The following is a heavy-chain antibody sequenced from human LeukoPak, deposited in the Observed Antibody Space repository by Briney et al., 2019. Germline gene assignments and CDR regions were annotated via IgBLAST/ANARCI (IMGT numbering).Heavy chain of an antibody. CDR2: ISGSGGST. D-gene: IGHD3-22*01. CDR3: AKHILTYDSSGYVHFDY. V-gene: IGHV3-23*01. CDR1: GFTFSSYA. Sequence: PGGSLRLSCAASGFTFSSYAMSWVRQAPGKGLEWVSAISGSGGSTYYADSVKGRFTISRDNSKNTLYLQMNSLRAEDTAVYYCAKHILTYDSSGYVHFDYWGQGTLVTVSS. J-gene: IGHJ4*02.